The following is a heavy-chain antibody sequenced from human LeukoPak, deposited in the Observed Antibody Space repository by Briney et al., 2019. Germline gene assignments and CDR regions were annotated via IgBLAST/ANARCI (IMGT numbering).Heavy chain of an antibody. J-gene: IGHJ4*02. Sequence: SETLSLTCTVSGVSINSNTYYWGWIRQPPGKGLEWIASFYYTATTYYNPSLKRRVNISIDTSKNQFSLKLMSVTAADTAVYYCARGGQLEPAPTFDYWGQGTLVTVSS. CDR2: FYYTATT. CDR1: GVSINSNTYY. D-gene: IGHD1-1*01. CDR3: ARGGQLEPAPTFDY. V-gene: IGHV4-39*07.